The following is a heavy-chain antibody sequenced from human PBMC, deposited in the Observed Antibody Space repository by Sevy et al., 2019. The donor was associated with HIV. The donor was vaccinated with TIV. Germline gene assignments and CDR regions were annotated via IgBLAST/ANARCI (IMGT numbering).Heavy chain of an antibody. J-gene: IGHJ6*02. CDR2: LSPNRGAT. V-gene: IGHV1-8*01. CDR3: ASGGNGDFWSYEYYYYGMDV. D-gene: IGHD3-3*01. Sequence: ASVKVSCEASGYTFTSYDINWVRQATGQGLEWMGWLSPNRGATGFAQKFQGRVTLTRNTSISTAYMEVSSLRSEDTAVYYCASGGNGDFWSYEYYYYGMDVWVQGTTVTVSS. CDR1: GYTFTSYD.